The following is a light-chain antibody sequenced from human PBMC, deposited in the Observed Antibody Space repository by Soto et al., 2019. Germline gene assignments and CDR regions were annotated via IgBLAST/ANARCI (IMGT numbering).Light chain of an antibody. CDR3: QQYNDWPRT. CDR2: GAS. Sequence: EIVRTQSPATLSVSPGERATLSCRASQSVSSTLACYQQKPGQAPRLLIYGASTSATGIPARFSGSRSGTEVTLTIGSLQSEDFAVYYCQQYNDWPRTFGQGTKVAIK. CDR1: QSVSST. J-gene: IGKJ1*01. V-gene: IGKV3-15*01.